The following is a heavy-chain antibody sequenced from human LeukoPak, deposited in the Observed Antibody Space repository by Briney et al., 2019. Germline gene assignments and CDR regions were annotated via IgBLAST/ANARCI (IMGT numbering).Heavy chain of an antibody. V-gene: IGHV1-2*02. D-gene: IGHD5-24*01. CDR3: ASGGASDGYTNFDY. Sequence: ASVKVSCKASGYTFTGYYMHWVRQAPGQGLEWMGWINPNGGGTNYAQKFQGRVTMTRDTSISTAYMELSRLRSDDTAVYYCASGGASDGYTNFDYWGQGTLVTVSS. CDR1: GYTFTGYY. J-gene: IGHJ4*02. CDR2: INPNGGGT.